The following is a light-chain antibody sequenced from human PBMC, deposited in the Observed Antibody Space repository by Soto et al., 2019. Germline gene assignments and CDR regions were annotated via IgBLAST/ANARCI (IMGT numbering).Light chain of an antibody. CDR1: QRISTW. CDR2: KAS. V-gene: IGKV1-5*03. CDR3: QQYNTYPLT. J-gene: IGKJ4*01. Sequence: DIQMTQSPSTLSASVGDRITITCRASQRISTWLAWYQQKPGKAPKLLIYKASSLEGGVPSRFSGSGSGTEFNITISSLQPDDFATYYCQQYNTYPLTFGGGTKVDIK.